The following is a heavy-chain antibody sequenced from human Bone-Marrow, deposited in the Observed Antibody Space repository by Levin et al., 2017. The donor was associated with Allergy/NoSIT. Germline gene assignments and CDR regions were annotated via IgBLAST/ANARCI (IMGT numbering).Heavy chain of an antibody. Sequence: GESLKISCAASGFTFKTSAVHWVRQAPGKGLEWVAVISYDATRKYYTDSVKGRFTISRDNSKNTVYLQMNSLRPEDTAVYHFATIFADTDGYSVDWIYWYFDLWGRGTLVTVSS. D-gene: IGHD5/OR15-5a*01. V-gene: IGHV3-30-3*01. J-gene: IGHJ2*01. CDR3: ATIFADTDGYSVDWIYWYFDL. CDR2: ISYDATRK. CDR1: GFTFKTSA.